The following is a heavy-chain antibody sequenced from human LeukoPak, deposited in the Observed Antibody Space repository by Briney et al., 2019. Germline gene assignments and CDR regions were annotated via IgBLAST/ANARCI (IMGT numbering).Heavy chain of an antibody. CDR3: ATAKLGYCSSTSCRSPYYFDY. V-gene: IGHV3-23*01. D-gene: IGHD2-2*01. CDR1: GFTFSSYA. CDR2: ISGSGGST. Sequence: SGGSLRLSCAASGFTFSSYAMSWVRQAPGKGLEWVSAISGSGGSTYYADSVKGRFTISRDNSKNTLYLQMNSLRAEDTAVYYCATAKLGYCSSTSCRSPYYFDYWGQGTLVTVSS. J-gene: IGHJ4*02.